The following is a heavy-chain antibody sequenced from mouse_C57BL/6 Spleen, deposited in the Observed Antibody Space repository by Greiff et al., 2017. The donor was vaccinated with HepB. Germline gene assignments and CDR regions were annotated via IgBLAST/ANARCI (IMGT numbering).Heavy chain of an antibody. CDR2: IDPSDSET. D-gene: IGHD1-1*01. CDR1: GYTFTSYW. Sequence: QVQLQQPGAELVRPGSSVKLSCKASGYTFTSYWMHWVKQRPIQGLEWIGNIDPSDSETHYNQKFKDKATLTVDKSSSTAYMQLSSLTSEDSAVYYCTRHYYGSPGAMDYWGQGTAVTVSS. CDR3: TRHYYGSPGAMDY. V-gene: IGHV1-52*01. J-gene: IGHJ4*01.